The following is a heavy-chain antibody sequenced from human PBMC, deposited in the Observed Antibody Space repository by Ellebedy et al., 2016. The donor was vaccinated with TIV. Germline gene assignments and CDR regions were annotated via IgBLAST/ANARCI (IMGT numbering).Heavy chain of an antibody. Sequence: ASVKVSXKVSGYTLTELSMHWVRQAPGKGLEWMGGFDPEDGETIYAQKFQGRVTMTEDTSTDTAYMELSSLRSEDTAVYYCATGGYYDTYYYYYGMDVWGQGTTVTVSS. D-gene: IGHD3-22*01. CDR1: GYTLTELS. V-gene: IGHV1-24*01. CDR2: FDPEDGET. J-gene: IGHJ6*02. CDR3: ATGGYYDTYYYYYGMDV.